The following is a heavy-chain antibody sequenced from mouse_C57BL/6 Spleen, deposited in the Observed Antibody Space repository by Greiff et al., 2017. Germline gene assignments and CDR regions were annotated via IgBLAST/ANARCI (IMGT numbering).Heavy chain of an antibody. CDR1: GYTFTDYN. Sequence: VQLKQSGPELVKPGASVKIPCKASGYTFTDYNMDWVKQSHGKSLEWIGDINPNNGGTIYNQKFKGKATLTVDKSSSTAYMELRSLTSEDTAVYYCARWDYGNPYYAMDYWGQGTSVTVSS. D-gene: IGHD2-1*01. V-gene: IGHV1-18*01. CDR3: ARWDYGNPYYAMDY. CDR2: INPNNGGT. J-gene: IGHJ4*01.